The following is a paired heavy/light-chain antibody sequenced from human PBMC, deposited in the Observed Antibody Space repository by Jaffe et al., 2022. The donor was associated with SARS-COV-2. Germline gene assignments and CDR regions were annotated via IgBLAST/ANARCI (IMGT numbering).Heavy chain of an antibody. D-gene: IGHD4-17*01. CDR1: GGTFSSYT. V-gene: IGHV1-69*02. CDR3: ARYIRAQTVTTRWGRATGGWFDP. Sequence: QVQLVQSGAEVKKPGSSVKVSCKASGGTFSSYTISWVRQAPGQGLEWMGRIIPILGIANYAQKFQGRVTITADKSTSTAYMELSSLRSEDTAVYYCARYIRAQTVTTRWGRATGGWFDPWGQGTLVTVSS. CDR2: IIPILGIA. J-gene: IGHJ5*02.
Light chain of an antibody. Sequence: DIVMTQSPDSLAVSLGERATINCKSSQSVLYSSNNKNYLAWYQQKPGQPPKLLIYWASTRESGVPDRFSGSGSGTDFTLTISSLQAEDVAVYYCQQYYSTPPTFGPGTKVDIK. V-gene: IGKV4-1*01. CDR1: QSVLYSSNNKNY. J-gene: IGKJ3*01. CDR2: WAS. CDR3: QQYYSTPPT.